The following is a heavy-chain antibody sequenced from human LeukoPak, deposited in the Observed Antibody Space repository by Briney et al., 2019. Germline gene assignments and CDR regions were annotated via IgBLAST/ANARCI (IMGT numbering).Heavy chain of an antibody. D-gene: IGHD6-13*01. J-gene: IGHJ4*02. Sequence: GGSLRLSCAASGFSVSNTYMSWVRQAPGKGLEWVSIIYSGGNTYYADSVKGRFTISRDNSKNTLYLQMNRLRPEDTAVYYCASDWGYTSSWDRFEYWGQGTLVTVSS. CDR2: IYSGGNT. CDR3: ASDWGYTSSWDRFEY. V-gene: IGHV3-53*01. CDR1: GFSVSNTY.